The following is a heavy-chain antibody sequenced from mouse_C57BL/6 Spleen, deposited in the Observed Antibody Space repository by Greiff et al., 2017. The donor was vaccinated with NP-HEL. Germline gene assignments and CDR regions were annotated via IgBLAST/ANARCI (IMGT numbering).Heavy chain of an antibody. CDR3: ARGNAYGSSYVY. CDR2: IDPSDSET. CDR1: GYTFTSYW. D-gene: IGHD1-1*01. V-gene: IGHV1-52*01. Sequence: QVQLQQPGAELVRPGSSVKLSCKASGYTFTSYWMHWVKQRPIQGLEWIGNIDPSDSETHYNQKFKDKATLTVDKSSSTAYMQLSSLTSEDSAVYYCARGNAYGSSYVYWGKGTTLTVSS. J-gene: IGHJ2*01.